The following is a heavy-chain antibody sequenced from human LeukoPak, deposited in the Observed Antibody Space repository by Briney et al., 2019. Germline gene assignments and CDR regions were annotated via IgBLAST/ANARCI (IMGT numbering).Heavy chain of an antibody. Sequence: GGSQRLSCAASGFTVSSNYMSWVRQAPGKGLEWVSVIYSGGSTYYADSVKGRFTISRDNSKNTLYLQMNSLRAEDTAVYYCARGFIGFSFDYWGQGTLVTVSS. D-gene: IGHD1-26*01. CDR1: GFTVSSNY. CDR2: IYSGGST. CDR3: ARGFIGFSFDY. J-gene: IGHJ4*02. V-gene: IGHV3-66*01.